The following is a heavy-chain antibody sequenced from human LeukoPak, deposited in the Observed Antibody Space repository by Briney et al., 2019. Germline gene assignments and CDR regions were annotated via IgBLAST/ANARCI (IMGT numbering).Heavy chain of an antibody. V-gene: IGHV3-23*01. Sequence: PGGSLRPSCAASEFIFSSYGMSWVRQAPGKGLEWVSAISASGGGTSYADSVKGRFTISRDNSRNTLYLQMNSLRAEDTAIYYCAKEVTPGALLYGPFDYWGQGTLVTVSS. CDR1: EFIFSSYG. D-gene: IGHD4-23*01. J-gene: IGHJ4*02. CDR3: AKEVTPGALLYGPFDY. CDR2: ISASGGGT.